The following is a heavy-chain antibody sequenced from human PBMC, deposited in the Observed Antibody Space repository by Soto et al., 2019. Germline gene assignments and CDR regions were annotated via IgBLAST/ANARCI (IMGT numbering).Heavy chain of an antibody. V-gene: IGHV3-7*03. CDR2: IKEDGSEK. Sequence: VALRLSCAASGFIFSGYWMSWVRQAPGKGLEWVANIKEDGSEKNYVDSVKGRFTISRDNAKNSLYLQMNSLRAEDTAVYYCARSGSENDYWGQGTLVTVSS. J-gene: IGHJ4*02. CDR3: ARSGSENDY. D-gene: IGHD5-12*01. CDR1: GFIFSGYW.